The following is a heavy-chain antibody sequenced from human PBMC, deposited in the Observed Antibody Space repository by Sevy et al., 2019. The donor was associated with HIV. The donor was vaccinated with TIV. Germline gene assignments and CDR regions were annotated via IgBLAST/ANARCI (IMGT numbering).Heavy chain of an antibody. CDR1: GFNFDDYA. CDR3: ARSRASYYGMDV. V-gene: IGHV3-9*01. CDR2: ITWHSYNI. Sequence: GGSLRLSCAASGFNFDDYAMHWVRQAPGKGLEWVSGITWHSYNIVYADSVNGRITISRDNAKNSLYLQMNSPRTEDTALYYCARSRASYYGMDVWGQGTTVTVSS. J-gene: IGHJ6*02. D-gene: IGHD6-6*01.